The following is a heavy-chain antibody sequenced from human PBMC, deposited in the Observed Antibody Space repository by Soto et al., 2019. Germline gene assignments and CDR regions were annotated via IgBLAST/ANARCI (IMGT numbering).Heavy chain of an antibody. CDR2: INHSGST. J-gene: IGHJ4*02. Sequence: PSETQSLTCDVYGGSFIDYYWSWIRQPPGKGLEWIGEINHSGSTIYNPSLKSRVTISVDTSKNQVSLNLTSVTAADTAVYFCARGSRSGYYAYWGQGTLVTVSS. CDR3: ARGSRSGYYAY. V-gene: IGHV4-34*01. CDR1: GGSFIDYY. D-gene: IGHD3-3*01.